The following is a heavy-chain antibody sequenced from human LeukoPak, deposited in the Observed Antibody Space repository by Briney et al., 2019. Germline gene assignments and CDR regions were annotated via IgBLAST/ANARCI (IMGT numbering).Heavy chain of an antibody. CDR1: GFTFSSYS. J-gene: IGHJ6*03. D-gene: IGHD6-19*01. Sequence: GGSLRLSCAASGFTFSSYSMNWVRQAPGKGLEWVSSISSSSSYIYYADSVKGRFTISRDNAKNSLYLQMNSLRAEDTAVYYCARVLIAVAPTRAYYYYMDVWGKGTTVTVSS. CDR3: ARVLIAVAPTRAYYYYMDV. CDR2: ISSSSSYI. V-gene: IGHV3-21*01.